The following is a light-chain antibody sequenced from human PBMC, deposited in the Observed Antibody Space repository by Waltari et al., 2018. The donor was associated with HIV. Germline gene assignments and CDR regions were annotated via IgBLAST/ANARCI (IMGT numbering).Light chain of an antibody. CDR2: EVT. CDR1: SSDVGCYDC. Sequence: QSALTQPASVSGSPGQSITISCTGASSDVGCYDCISWYQQHPGKAPRLIIYEVTNRPSGVSNRFFSSKSANTASLTISGLQADDEADYYCSYTGTNSLHFGGGTKVTVL. CDR3: SYTGTNSLH. V-gene: IGLV2-14*01. J-gene: IGLJ2*01.